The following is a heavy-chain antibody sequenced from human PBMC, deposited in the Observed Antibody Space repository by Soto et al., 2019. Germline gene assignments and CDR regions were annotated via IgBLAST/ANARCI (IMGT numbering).Heavy chain of an antibody. CDR2: IYSGGST. V-gene: IGHV3-66*01. CDR3: AREGVPAAISDYYYYYMDV. CDR1: GFTVSSNY. D-gene: IGHD2-2*01. Sequence: GGSLRLSCAASGFTVSSNYMSWVRQAPGKGLEWVSVIYSGGSTYYADSVKGRLTISRDNSKNTLYLQMNSLRAEDTAVYYCAREGVPAAISDYYYYYMDVWGKGTTVTVSS. J-gene: IGHJ6*03.